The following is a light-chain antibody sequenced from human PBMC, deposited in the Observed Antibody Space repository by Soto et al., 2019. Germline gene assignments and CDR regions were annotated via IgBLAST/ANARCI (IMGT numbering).Light chain of an antibody. CDR1: QSISDY. CDR3: QQYAHYPIT. J-gene: IGKJ4*01. Sequence: DIQMTQSPSTLSASVGDRVTITCRTSQSISDYLGWHQQKPGKAPKALIYRASSLESGVPSRFSGSGSGTEFTLTISSLQPDDFATYYCQQYAHYPITFRGATKVDIK. V-gene: IGKV1-5*03. CDR2: RAS.